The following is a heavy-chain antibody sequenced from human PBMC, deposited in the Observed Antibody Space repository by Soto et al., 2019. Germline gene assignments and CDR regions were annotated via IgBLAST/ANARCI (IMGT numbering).Heavy chain of an antibody. D-gene: IGHD4-4*01. V-gene: IGHV3-7*01. CDR1: GFTFSSYW. CDR2: IKQDGREK. J-gene: IGHJ4*02. Sequence: GGSLRLSCAASGFTFSSYWMSWVRQAPGKGLEWVANIKQDGREKYYVDSVKGRFTISRDDAKNSLYLQMNSLRAEDTAVYYCARDENEYSNYFDYWGQGTLVTVSS. CDR3: ARDENEYSNYFDY.